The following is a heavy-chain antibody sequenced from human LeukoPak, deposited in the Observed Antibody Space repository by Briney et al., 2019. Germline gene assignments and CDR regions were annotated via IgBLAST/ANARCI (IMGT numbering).Heavy chain of an antibody. J-gene: IGHJ2*01. D-gene: IGHD6-6*01. CDR2: INPSGGST. Sequence: ASVKVFCKASGYTFTSYYMHWVRQAPGQGLEWMGIINPSGGSTSYAQKFQGRVTMTRDTSTSTVYMELSRLRSDDTAVYYCTRGQQLVRMDSDWYFDLWGRGTLVTVSS. CDR1: GYTFTSYY. V-gene: IGHV1-46*01. CDR3: TRGQQLVRMDSDWYFDL.